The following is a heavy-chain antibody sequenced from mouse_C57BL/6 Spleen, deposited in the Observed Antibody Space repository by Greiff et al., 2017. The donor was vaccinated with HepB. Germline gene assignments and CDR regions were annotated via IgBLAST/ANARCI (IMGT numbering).Heavy chain of an antibody. V-gene: IGHV6-3*01. CDR1: GFTFSNYW. CDR3: TVYYYGSSLGY. CDR2: IRLKSDNYAT. D-gene: IGHD1-1*01. Sequence: EVKVGESGGGLVQPGGSMKLSCVASGFTFSNYWMNWVRQSPEKGLEWVAQIRLKSDNYATHYAESVKGRFTISRDDSKSSVYLQMNNLRAEDTGIYYCTVYYYGSSLGYWGQGTTLTVSS. J-gene: IGHJ2*01.